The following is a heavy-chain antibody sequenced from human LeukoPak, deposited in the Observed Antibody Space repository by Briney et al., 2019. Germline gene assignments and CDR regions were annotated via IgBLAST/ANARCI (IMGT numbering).Heavy chain of an antibody. Sequence: SETLSLTCAVYGGSFSGYYWSWIRQPPGKGLEWIGEINHSGSTNYNPSLKSRVTISVDTSKNQSSLKLSSVTAADTAVYYCARGLTIRRSMIVVVDYYMDVWGKGTMVTVSS. D-gene: IGHD3-22*01. CDR3: ARGLTIRRSMIVVVDYYMDV. CDR1: GGSFSGYY. V-gene: IGHV4-34*01. J-gene: IGHJ6*03. CDR2: INHSGST.